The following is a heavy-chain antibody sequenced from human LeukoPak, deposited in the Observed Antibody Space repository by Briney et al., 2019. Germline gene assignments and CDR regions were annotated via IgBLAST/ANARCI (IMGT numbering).Heavy chain of an antibody. V-gene: IGHV4-34*01. D-gene: IGHD2-2*01. CDR1: GGSFRGYY. CDR3: ARGPAPLGVVVPAAFYLDY. CDR2: INHSGST. Sequence: SETLSLTCAVYGGSFRGYYWSWIRQPPGKGLEWIGEINHSGSTNYNPSLKSRVTISVDTSKNQFSLKLSSVTAADTAVYYCARGPAPLGVVVPAAFYLDYWGQGTLVTVSS. J-gene: IGHJ4*02.